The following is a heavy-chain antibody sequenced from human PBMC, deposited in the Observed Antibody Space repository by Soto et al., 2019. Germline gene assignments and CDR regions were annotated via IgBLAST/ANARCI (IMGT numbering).Heavy chain of an antibody. Sequence: SETLSLTCTVYGGSFSGYYWSWIRQPPGKGLEWIGEINHSGSTNYNPSLKSRVTISVDTSKNQFPLKLSSVTAADTAVYYCARGWTVYVWGSYRTDGPGAFDIWGQGTMVTVS. D-gene: IGHD3-16*02. V-gene: IGHV4-34*01. CDR2: INHSGST. CDR1: GGSFSGYY. J-gene: IGHJ3*02. CDR3: ARGWTVYVWGSYRTDGPGAFDI.